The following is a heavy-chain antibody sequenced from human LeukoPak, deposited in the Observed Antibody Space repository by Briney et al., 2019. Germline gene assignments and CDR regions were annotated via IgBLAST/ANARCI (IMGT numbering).Heavy chain of an antibody. J-gene: IGHJ4*02. Sequence: KSGGSLRLSCAASGFTFSSYIMNWVRQAPGKGLEWVSSISSSSSYIWYADSLKGRFTTSRDNAKNSVYLQMNSLRAEDTAVYYCARDSSSSVSRTADYWGQGTLVTVSS. V-gene: IGHV3-21*01. CDR1: GFTFSSYI. CDR3: ARDSSSSVSRTADY. CDR2: ISSSSSYI. D-gene: IGHD6-6*01.